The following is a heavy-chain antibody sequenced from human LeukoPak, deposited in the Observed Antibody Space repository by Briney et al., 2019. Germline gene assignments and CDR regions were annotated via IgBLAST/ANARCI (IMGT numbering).Heavy chain of an antibody. CDR3: AREDDSSGYYGGWFDP. V-gene: IGHV4-39*07. CDR2: IYYSGST. CDR1: GGSISSSSYY. Sequence: RPSETLSLTCTVSGGSISSSSYYWGWIRQPPGKGLEWIGSIYYSGSTYYNPSLKSRVTISVDRSKNQFSLKLSSVTAADTAVYYCAREDDSSGYYGGWFDPWGQGTLVTVSS. D-gene: IGHD3-22*01. J-gene: IGHJ5*02.